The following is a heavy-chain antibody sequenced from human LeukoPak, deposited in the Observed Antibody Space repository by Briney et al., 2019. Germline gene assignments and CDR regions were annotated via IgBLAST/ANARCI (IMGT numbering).Heavy chain of an antibody. D-gene: IGHD2-8*01. CDR3: ARGGGYCTNNVCPPWFDP. CDR1: GFTFSIYH. CDR2: INHSGST. V-gene: IGHV4-34*01. Sequence: PGGSLRLSCTVSGFTFSIYHMNWVRQPPGKGLEWIGEINHSGSTHYSPSLKSRLSISVDPSKNQFSLKLSSVTAADTAVYYCARGGGYCTNNVCPPWFDPWGQGALVTVSS. J-gene: IGHJ5*02.